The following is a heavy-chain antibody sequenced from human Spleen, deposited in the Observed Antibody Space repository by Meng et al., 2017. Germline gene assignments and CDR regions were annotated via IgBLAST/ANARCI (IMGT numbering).Heavy chain of an antibody. CDR1: GGSISSDNY. CDR2: IYYSGRT. CDR3: ARATSSGYSWYFDL. V-gene: IGHV4-30-4*01. D-gene: IGHD3-22*01. J-gene: IGHJ2*01. Sequence: QVQLQESGQGLVKPSQTLSLTCTVSGGSISSDNYWSWIRQPPGKGLEWIGYIYYSGRTYYNPSLKSRLTISVDTSKNQFSLKLSSVTAADTAVYYCARATSSGYSWYFDLWGRGTLVTVSS.